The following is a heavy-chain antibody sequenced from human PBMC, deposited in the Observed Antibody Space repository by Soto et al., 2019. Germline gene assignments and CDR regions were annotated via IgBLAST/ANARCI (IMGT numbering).Heavy chain of an antibody. V-gene: IGHV3-30*18. J-gene: IGHJ6*02. CDR1: GFTFSSYG. D-gene: IGHD6-13*01. CDR2: ISYDGSNK. CDR3: VKDRGQQQLVPGYYYYGMDV. Sequence: PGGSLRLSCAASGFTFSSYGMHWVRQAPGKGLEWVAVISYDGSNKYYADSVKGRFTISRDNSKNTLYLQMNSLRAEDTAVYYCVKDRGQQQLVPGYYYYGMDVWGQGTTVTVSS.